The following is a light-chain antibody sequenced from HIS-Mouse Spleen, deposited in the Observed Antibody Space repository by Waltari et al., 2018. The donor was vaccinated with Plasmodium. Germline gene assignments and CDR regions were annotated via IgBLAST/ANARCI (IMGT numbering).Light chain of an antibody. Sequence: EIVLTQSPGPLSLSPGERATPSCRASQSVSSSYLAWYQQKPGQAPRLLIYGASSRATGIPDRFSGSGSATDFTLTISRLEPEDFAVYSCQQYGSSQITFGQGTRLEIK. CDR1: QSVSSSY. CDR3: QQYGSSQIT. J-gene: IGKJ5*01. CDR2: GAS. V-gene: IGKV3-20*01.